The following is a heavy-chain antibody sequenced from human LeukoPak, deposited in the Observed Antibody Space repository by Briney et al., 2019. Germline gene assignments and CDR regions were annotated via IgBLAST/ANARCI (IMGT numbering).Heavy chain of an antibody. J-gene: IGHJ4*02. V-gene: IGHV4-39*01. D-gene: IGHD3-22*01. CDR3: ARASGYYDRSGYYEYYFDY. Sequence: SETLSLTCTVSGGSISSSSYYWGWIRQPPGKGLEWIGSIYYSGSTYYNPSLKSRVTISVDTSKNQFSLKLSSVTAADTAVYYCARASGYYDRSGYYEYYFDYWGQGTLVTVSS. CDR2: IYYSGST. CDR1: GGSISSSSYY.